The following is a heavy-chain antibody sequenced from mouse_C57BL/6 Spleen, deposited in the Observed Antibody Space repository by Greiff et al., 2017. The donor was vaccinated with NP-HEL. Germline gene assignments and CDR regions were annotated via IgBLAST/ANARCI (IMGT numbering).Heavy chain of an antibody. Sequence: QVQLQQSGAELVKPGASVKLSCKASGYTFTSYWMHWVKQRPGQGLEWIGMIHPNSGSTNYNEKFKSKATLTVDKSSSTAYMQLSSLTSEDSAVYYCARGDDYAYFDYWGQGTTLTVSS. V-gene: IGHV1-64*01. CDR3: ARGDDYAYFDY. D-gene: IGHD2-4*01. CDR2: IHPNSGST. J-gene: IGHJ2*01. CDR1: GYTFTSYW.